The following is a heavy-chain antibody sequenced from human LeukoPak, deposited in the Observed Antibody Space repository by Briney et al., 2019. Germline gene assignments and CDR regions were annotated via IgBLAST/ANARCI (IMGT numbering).Heavy chain of an antibody. CDR3: ARSSVVPASYYYYMDV. D-gene: IGHD2-2*01. CDR2: ISSSSSTI. V-gene: IGHV3-48*04. CDR1: GFTFSSYS. J-gene: IGHJ6*03. Sequence: GGSLRLSCAASGFTFSSYSMNWVRQAPGKGLEWVSYISSSSSTIYYADSVKGRFTISRDNAKNSLYQMNSLRAEDTAVYYCARSSVVPASYYYYMDVWGKGTTVTVSS.